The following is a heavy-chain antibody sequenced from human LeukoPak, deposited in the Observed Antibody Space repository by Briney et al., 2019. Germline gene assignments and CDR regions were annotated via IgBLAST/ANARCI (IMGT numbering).Heavy chain of an antibody. CDR3: ARLLSSRWYGDAFDM. V-gene: IGHV3-7*01. CDR1: GFTFSNYW. CDR2: IKQDGSEI. Sequence: GGSLRLSCLASGFTFSNYWMSWVRQAPGKGLEWVANIKQDGSEIYYVDSVKGRFTISRDTAKNSLFLQMNTLRAEDTAVYYCARLLSSRWYGDAFDMWGQGTLVTVSS. D-gene: IGHD6-13*01. J-gene: IGHJ3*02.